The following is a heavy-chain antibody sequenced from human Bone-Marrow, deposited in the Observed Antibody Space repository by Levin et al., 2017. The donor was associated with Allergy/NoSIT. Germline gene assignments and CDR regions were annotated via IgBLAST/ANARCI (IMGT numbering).Heavy chain of an antibody. V-gene: IGHV3-30-3*01. CDR1: GFTFSNYP. CDR3: ARESAIYYFDY. Sequence: LSLTCAASGFTFSNYPIHWVRQAPGKGLEWVAVISYDGSNKYYADSVKGRFTISRDNSKNPVYLQMNSLRVEDTAVYYCARESAIYYFDYWGQGTLVTVSS. J-gene: IGHJ4*02. CDR2: ISYDGSNK.